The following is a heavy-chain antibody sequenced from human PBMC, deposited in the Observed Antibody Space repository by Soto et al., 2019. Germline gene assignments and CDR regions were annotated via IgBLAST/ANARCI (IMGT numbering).Heavy chain of an antibody. J-gene: IGHJ4*02. CDR2: IYWVDDK. Sequence: QITLKESGPTLVKPTQTLTLTCTFSGFSLSTSGVGVGWIRQPPGKALEWLALIYWVDDKRYSPSLKSRLTITKDTSKNHVVLTMTNTAPVDTATYYCAHSLAASNYADYEPINTFDYWGQGTLFSVSS. V-gene: IGHV2-5*02. CDR3: AHSLAASNYADYEPINTFDY. CDR1: GFSLSTSGVG. D-gene: IGHD4-17*01.